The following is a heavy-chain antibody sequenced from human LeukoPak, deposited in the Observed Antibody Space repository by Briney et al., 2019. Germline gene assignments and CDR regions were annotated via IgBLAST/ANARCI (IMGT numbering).Heavy chain of an antibody. V-gene: IGHV3-66*01. CDR3: ARDSYVDSEAVRWFDP. D-gene: IGHD4-17*01. Sequence: PGGSLRLSCAASGLTVSSNYMSWVRQAPGKGLEWVSVIYRGGPTYYADSVKGRFTISRDNSKNTLYLQMNRLRDEDTAVYYCARDSYVDSEAVRWFDPWGQGTLVTVSS. CDR1: GLTVSSNY. CDR2: IYRGGPT. J-gene: IGHJ5*02.